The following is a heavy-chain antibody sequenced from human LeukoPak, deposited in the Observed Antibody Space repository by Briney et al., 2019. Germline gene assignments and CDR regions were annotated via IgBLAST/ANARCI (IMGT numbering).Heavy chain of an antibody. J-gene: IGHJ3*02. CDR2: IIPIFGTA. V-gene: IGHV1-69*01. Sequence: SVKVSCKASGGTFSSYAISWVRQAPGQGLEWMGGIIPIFGTANYAQKFQGRVTITADESTSTAYMELSSLRSEDTDVYYCARDPRSAPGFADAFDIWGQGTMVTVSS. CDR3: ARDPRSAPGFADAFDI. D-gene: IGHD3-3*01. CDR1: GGTFSSYA.